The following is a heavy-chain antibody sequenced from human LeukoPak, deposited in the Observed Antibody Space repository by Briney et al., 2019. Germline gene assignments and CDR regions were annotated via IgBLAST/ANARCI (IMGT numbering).Heavy chain of an antibody. V-gene: IGHV3-7*01. CDR1: GFTFNMYW. CDR3: ARDAGYGGNSDY. J-gene: IGHJ4*02. CDR2: INKDGSDK. Sequence: GGFLRLSCAASGFTFNMYWMTWVRQAPGEGLESVAYINKDGSDKYYVDSVKGRFTVSRDNAKNSLYLQMNSLRAEDTAVYYCARDAGYGGNSDYWGQGTLVTVSS. D-gene: IGHD4-23*01.